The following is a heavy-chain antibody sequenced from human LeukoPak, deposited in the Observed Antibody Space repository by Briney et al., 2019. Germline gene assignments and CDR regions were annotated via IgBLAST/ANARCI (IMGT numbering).Heavy chain of an antibody. J-gene: IGHJ3*01. V-gene: IGHV5-51*01. D-gene: IGHD1-26*01. CDR3: ARQKGGSYYGADAFDV. Sequence: GESLKISCKGSGYRFTNYWIGWVRQMPGKGLEWMGIIYPSDSDTRYSPSFQGQVTISADKSISTAYLQWSSLKASDTAMYYCARQKGGSYYGADAFDVWGQGTMVTVSS. CDR2: IYPSDSDT. CDR1: GYRFTNYW.